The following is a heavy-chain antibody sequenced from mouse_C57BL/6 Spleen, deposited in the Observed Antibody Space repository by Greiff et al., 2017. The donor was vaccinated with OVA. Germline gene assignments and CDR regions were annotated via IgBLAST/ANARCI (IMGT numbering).Heavy chain of an antibody. J-gene: IGHJ1*03. CDR1: GFSLTSYG. D-gene: IGHD2-4*01. Sequence: VKLMESGPGLVAPSQSLSITCTVSGFSLTSYGVHWVRQPPGKGLEWLVVIWSDGSTTYNSALKSRLSISKDNSKSQVFLKMNSLQTDDTAMYYCARHGGLRGYFDVWGTGTTVTVSS. V-gene: IGHV2-6-1*01. CDR3: ARHGGLRGYFDV. CDR2: IWSDGST.